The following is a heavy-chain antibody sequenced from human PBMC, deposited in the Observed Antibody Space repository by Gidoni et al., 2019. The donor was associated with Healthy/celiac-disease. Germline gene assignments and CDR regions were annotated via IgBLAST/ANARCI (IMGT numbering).Heavy chain of an antibody. Sequence: EVQLVESGGGLVQPGRSLRLSCAASGFTFDDYAMHWVRQAPGKGLEWVSGISWNSGSIGYADSVKGRFTISRDNAKNSLYLQMNMLRAEDTALYYCAKANSGGTSGNGMDVWGQGTTVTVSS. CDR2: ISWNSGSI. CDR1: GFTFDDYA. CDR3: AKANSGGTSGNGMDV. V-gene: IGHV3-9*01. J-gene: IGHJ6*02. D-gene: IGHD2-15*01.